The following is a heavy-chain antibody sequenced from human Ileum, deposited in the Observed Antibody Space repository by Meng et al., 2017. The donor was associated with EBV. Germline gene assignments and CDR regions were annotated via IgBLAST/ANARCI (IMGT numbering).Heavy chain of an antibody. CDR3: VRDLNTATYYFDY. V-gene: IGHV3-30-3*01. Sequence: QVQMVESGGGAVQPWRALRRSCAASGFSFRSFAMHWVRQAPGKGLEWVAVISHDESNKYYADSVKGRFTISRDSSKSTLYLQMNRLRAEDTAVYYCVRDLNTATYYFDYWGQGALVTVSS. D-gene: IGHD5-18*01. CDR2: ISHDESNK. CDR1: GFSFRSFA. J-gene: IGHJ4*02.